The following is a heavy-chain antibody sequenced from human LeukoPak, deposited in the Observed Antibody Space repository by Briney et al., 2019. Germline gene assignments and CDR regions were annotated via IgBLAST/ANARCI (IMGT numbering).Heavy chain of an antibody. CDR2: IYHSGST. D-gene: IGHD3-16*01. Sequence: NPSETLSLTCTVSGGSISSGGYYWSWIRQPPGKGLEWIGYIYHSGSTYYNPSLKSRVTISVDRSKNQFSLKLSSVTAADTAVYYCARGTLDDAFDIWGQGTMVTVSS. V-gene: IGHV4-30-2*01. CDR1: GGSISSGGYY. J-gene: IGHJ3*02. CDR3: ARGTLDDAFDI.